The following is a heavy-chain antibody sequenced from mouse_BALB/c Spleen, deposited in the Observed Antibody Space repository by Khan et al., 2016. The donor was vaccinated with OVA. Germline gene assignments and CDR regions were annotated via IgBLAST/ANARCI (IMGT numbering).Heavy chain of an antibody. J-gene: IGHJ3*01. CDR1: GDSITTGY. CDR3: ARSTYRYAFVY. D-gene: IGHD2-14*01. V-gene: IGHV3-8*02. CDR2: IIYTGYT. Sequence: EVQLQESGPSLVKPSQTLSLTCSVTGDSITTGYWNWIRKFPGNKLEYMGYIIYTGYTYYNPSLKSRISITRHTSNNQYYLQLNSVTDEVTATYYCARSTYRYAFVYWGQGTLVTVSA.